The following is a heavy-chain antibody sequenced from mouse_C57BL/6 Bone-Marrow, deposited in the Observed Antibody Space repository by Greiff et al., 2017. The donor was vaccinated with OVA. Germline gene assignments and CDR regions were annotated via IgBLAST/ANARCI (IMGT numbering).Heavy chain of an antibody. D-gene: IGHD1-1*01. CDR2: INYDGSST. J-gene: IGHJ1*03. Sequence: EVKVVESEGGLVQPGSSMKLSCTASGFTFSDYYMAWVRQVPEKGLEWVANINYDGSSTYYLDSLKSRFIISRDNAKNILYLQMSSLKSEDTATYYCARDRGYGSSHWYFDVWGTGTTVTVSS. CDR1: GFTFSDYY. CDR3: ARDRGYGSSHWYFDV. V-gene: IGHV5-16*01.